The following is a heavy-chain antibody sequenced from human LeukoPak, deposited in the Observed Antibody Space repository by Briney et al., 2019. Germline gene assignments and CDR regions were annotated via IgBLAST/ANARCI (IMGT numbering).Heavy chain of an antibody. D-gene: IGHD5-12*01. J-gene: IGHJ4*02. CDR2: ISSSSSTI. CDR1: GFTFSDYY. V-gene: IGHV3-11*04. CDR3: ARDQGRWLQRREPYYFDY. Sequence: KPGGSLRLSCAASGFTFSDYYMSWIRQAPGKGLEWVSYISSSSSTIYYADSVKGRFTISRDNAKNSLYLQMNSLRDEDTAVYHCARDQGRWLQRREPYYFDYWGQGTLVTVSS.